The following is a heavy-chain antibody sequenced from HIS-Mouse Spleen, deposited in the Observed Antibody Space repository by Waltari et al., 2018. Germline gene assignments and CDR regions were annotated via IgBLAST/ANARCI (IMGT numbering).Heavy chain of an antibody. Sequence: QVQLVQSGAEVKKPGYSVKVSCKASGGTFSSDAISWVRQAPGQGLEWMGGIIPIFGTANYAQKFQGRVTITADESTNTAYMELSSLRSEDTAVYYCAGSGDSSGWFFDPWGQGTLVTVSS. V-gene: IGHV1-69*01. CDR1: GGTFSSDA. CDR2: IIPIFGTA. J-gene: IGHJ5*02. CDR3: AGSGDSSGWFFDP. D-gene: IGHD6-19*01.